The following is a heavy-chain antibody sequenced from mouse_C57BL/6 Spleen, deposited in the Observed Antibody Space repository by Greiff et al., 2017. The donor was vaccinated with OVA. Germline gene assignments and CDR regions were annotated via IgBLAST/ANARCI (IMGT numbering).Heavy chain of an antibody. D-gene: IGHD2-4*01. CDR3: ARFYYDYPFDY. CDR2: ISGGGGNT. J-gene: IGHJ2*01. V-gene: IGHV5-9*01. CDR1: GFTFSSYT. Sequence: DVMLVESGGGLVKPGGSLKLSCAASGFTFSSYTMSLFRQTPEKRLACVATISGGGGNTYYPESVKGRFTISRDNAKNTLYLQMSSLRSEDTALYYCARFYYDYPFDYWGQGTTLTVSS.